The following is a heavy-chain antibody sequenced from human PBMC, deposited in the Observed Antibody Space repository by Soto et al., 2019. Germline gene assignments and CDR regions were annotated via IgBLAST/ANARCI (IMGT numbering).Heavy chain of an antibody. D-gene: IGHD3-10*01. Sequence: EVSVKVSCKASGYTFTSYYMHWVRQAPGQGLEWMGIINPSGGSTSYAQKFQGRVTMTRDTSTSTVYMELSSLRSEDTAVYYCARVRHYYGSGSYYGLDYWGQGTLVTVS. CDR2: INPSGGST. CDR1: GYTFTSYY. V-gene: IGHV1-46*01. CDR3: ARVRHYYGSGSYYGLDY. J-gene: IGHJ4*02.